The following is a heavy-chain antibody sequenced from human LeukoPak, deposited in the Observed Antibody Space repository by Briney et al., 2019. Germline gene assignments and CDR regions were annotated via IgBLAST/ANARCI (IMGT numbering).Heavy chain of an antibody. CDR1: GFTFSSYS. CDR2: ISSSSSYI. V-gene: IGHV3-21*01. CDR3: ARGLVGATTTGLDY. D-gene: IGHD1-26*01. J-gene: IGHJ4*02. Sequence: GGPLRLSCAASGFTFSSYSMNWVRQAPGKGLEWVSSISSSSSYIYYADSVKGRFTISRDNANSSLYLQMNSLRAEDTAVYYCARGLVGATTTGLDYWGQGTLVTVSS.